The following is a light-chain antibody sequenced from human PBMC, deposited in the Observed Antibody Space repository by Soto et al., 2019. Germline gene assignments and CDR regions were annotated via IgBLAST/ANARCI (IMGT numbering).Light chain of an antibody. V-gene: IGKV1-5*01. CDR3: QQYKSYSSWT. Sequence: DIQMTQSPSTLSASVGDRVTIPCRASQSISSWLAWYQQKPGKAPNLLIYDASSLESGVPSRFSGSGSGTEFTLTISSLQPDDFATYYCQQYKSYSSWTFGQGTKVQIK. J-gene: IGKJ1*01. CDR1: QSISSW. CDR2: DAS.